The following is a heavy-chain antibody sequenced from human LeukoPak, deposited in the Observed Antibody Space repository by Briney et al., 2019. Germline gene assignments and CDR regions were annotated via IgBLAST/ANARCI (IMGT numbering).Heavy chain of an antibody. J-gene: IGHJ4*02. V-gene: IGHV3-15*05. CDR2: IKSKSDGGTT. CDR3: TTVTLRPVGL. D-gene: IGHD3-10*01. Sequence: GGSLRLSCAASGWCFSRAWLSWVGQAPGKGLEWVGRIKSKSDGGTTDYAAPVKGRFTIFLQVNSLKIEDTAVYYCTTVTLRPVGLWGQGTLVTVSS. CDR1: GWCFSRAW.